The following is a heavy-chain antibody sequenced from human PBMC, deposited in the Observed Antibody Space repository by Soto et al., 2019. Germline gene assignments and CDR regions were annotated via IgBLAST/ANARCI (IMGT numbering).Heavy chain of an antibody. J-gene: IGHJ5*02. CDR1: GYTFIGYY. Sequence: GASVKVSCKTSGYTFIGYYMHWVRQAPGQGLEWMGWMNPRSGDTNYAQKFQGRVTMTRDASFTTAYMELRRLRSDDTAVYFCGRDAGAATPLGWFDPWGQGTLVTVSS. V-gene: IGHV1-2*02. D-gene: IGHD1-26*01. CDR3: GRDAGAATPLGWFDP. CDR2: MNPRSGDT.